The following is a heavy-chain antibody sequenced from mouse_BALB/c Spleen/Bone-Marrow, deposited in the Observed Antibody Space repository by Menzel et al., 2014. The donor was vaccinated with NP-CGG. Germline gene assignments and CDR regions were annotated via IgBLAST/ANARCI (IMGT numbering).Heavy chain of an antibody. D-gene: IGHD1-1*01. CDR1: GFTFSSFG. CDR2: ISSGSSTI. Sequence: QLQASGGGLVQPGGYRKFSCAASGFTFSSFGMHWVRQAPEKGLEWVAYISSGSSTIYYADTVMGRFTISRDNPKNTLFLQMTSLRSEDTAMYYCARSGSSSGYF. CDR3: ARSGSSSGYF. V-gene: IGHV5-17*02. J-gene: IGHJ2*01.